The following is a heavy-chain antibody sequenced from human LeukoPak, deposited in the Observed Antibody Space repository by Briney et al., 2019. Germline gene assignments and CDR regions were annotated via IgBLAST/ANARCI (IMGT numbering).Heavy chain of an antibody. CDR2: TSSSDAGT. Sequence: GGSLRLSCAASGFTLSTYAMSWVRQTPGKGLEWVAATSSSDAGTYHADSVRGRFTISRDNAKNSLYLQMNSLRAEDTAVYYCARDEELNWFDPWGQGTLVTVSS. CDR3: ARDEELNWFDP. J-gene: IGHJ5*02. D-gene: IGHD3-10*01. CDR1: GFTLSTYA. V-gene: IGHV3-23*01.